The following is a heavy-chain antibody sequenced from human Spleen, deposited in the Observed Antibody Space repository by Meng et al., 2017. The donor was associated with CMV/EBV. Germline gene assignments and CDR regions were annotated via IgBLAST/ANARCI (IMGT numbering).Heavy chain of an antibody. J-gene: IGHJ5*02. V-gene: IGHV3-30*02. Sequence: GESLKISCAASGFTFNNYGMHWVRQAPGKGLEWVATIRSDGSNEYYADSVKGRFTISRDNSRNTLYLQVNSLRAEDTAVYYCARDEGSWGQGTLVTVSS. CDR3: ARDEGS. CDR2: IRSDGSNE. CDR1: GFTFNNYG.